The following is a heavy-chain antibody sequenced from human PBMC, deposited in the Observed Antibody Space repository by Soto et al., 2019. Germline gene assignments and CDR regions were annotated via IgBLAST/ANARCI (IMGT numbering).Heavy chain of an antibody. D-gene: IGHD3-9*01. Sequence: GGSLRLSCTASGFTFGDYAMSWFRQAPGKGLEWVGFIRSKAYGGTTEYAASVKGRFTISRDDSKSIAYLQMNSLKTEDTAVYYCTRDGLDILTGYYNLAPFDYWGQGTLVTVSS. CDR1: GFTFGDYA. CDR2: IRSKAYGGTT. J-gene: IGHJ4*02. CDR3: TRDGLDILTGYYNLAPFDY. V-gene: IGHV3-49*03.